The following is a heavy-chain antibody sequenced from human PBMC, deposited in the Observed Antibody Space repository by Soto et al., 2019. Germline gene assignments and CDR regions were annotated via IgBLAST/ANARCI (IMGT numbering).Heavy chain of an antibody. D-gene: IGHD3-3*01. CDR1: GYTFTSYG. J-gene: IGHJ6*02. V-gene: IGHV1-18*01. CDR3: ARDLQGYDFWSGYYSYYYYGMDV. CDR2: ISAYNGNT. Sequence: QVPLVQSGAEVKKPGASVKVSCKASGYTFTSYGISWVRQAPGQGLEWMGWISAYNGNTNYAQKLQGRVTMTTDTSTSTAYMELRSLRSDDTAVYYCARDLQGYDFWSGYYSYYYYGMDVWGQGTTVTVSS.